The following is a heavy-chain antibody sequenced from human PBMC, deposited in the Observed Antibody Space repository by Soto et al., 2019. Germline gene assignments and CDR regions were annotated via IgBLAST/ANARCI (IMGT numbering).Heavy chain of an antibody. CDR3: ARRGVLPDH. V-gene: IGHV1-18*01. Sequence: QVQLVQSGAEVKKPGASVKVSCKAFGYTFTNYGITWVRQAPGQGLEWMGWISADTGHTNYAQNLQGRVTMTTDTSTTTAYMELRSLRSDDTAVYYCARRGVLPDHWGQGTLVTVSS. J-gene: IGHJ4*02. CDR1: GYTFTNYG. CDR2: ISADTGHT. D-gene: IGHD3-10*01.